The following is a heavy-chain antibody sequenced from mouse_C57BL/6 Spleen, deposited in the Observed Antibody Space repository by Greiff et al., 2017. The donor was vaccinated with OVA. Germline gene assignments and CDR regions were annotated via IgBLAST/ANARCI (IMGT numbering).Heavy chain of an antibody. D-gene: IGHD2-3*01. CDR1: GYTFTSYW. V-gene: IGHV1-74*01. CDR3: AMNDGYSDAMDY. CDR2: IHPSDSDT. J-gene: IGHJ4*01. Sequence: VHLVESGAELVKPGASVKVSCKASGYTFTSYWMHWVKQRPGQGLEWIGRIHPSDSDTNYNQKFKGKATLTVDKSSSTAYMQLSSLTSEDSAVYYCAMNDGYSDAMDYWGQGTSVTVSS.